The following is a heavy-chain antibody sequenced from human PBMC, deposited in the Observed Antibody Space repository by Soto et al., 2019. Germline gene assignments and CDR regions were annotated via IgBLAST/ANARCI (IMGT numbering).Heavy chain of an antibody. D-gene: IGHD6-19*01. J-gene: IGHJ5*02. CDR2: IYTSGST. CDR1: GGSISSYY. Sequence: SETLSLTCTVSGGSISSYYWSWIRQPAGKGLEWIGRIYTSGSTNYNPSLKSRVTMSVDTSKNQFSLKLSSVTAADTAVYYCARSSGFYSRNWFDPWGQGTLVTVSS. CDR3: ARSSGFYSRNWFDP. V-gene: IGHV4-4*07.